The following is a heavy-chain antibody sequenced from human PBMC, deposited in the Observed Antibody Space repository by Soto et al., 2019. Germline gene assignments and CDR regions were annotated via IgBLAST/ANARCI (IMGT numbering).Heavy chain of an antibody. J-gene: IGHJ6*02. D-gene: IGHD3-22*01. Sequence: PVGSLRLSCAASGFTFSSYAMNWVRQAPGKGLEWVALISYDGSNKYYADSVKGRFTISRDSSKNTLYLQMNSLRAEDTAVYYCAKSIYYDSSGDYYYYYGMDVWGQGTTVTVSS. CDR1: GFTFSSYA. CDR3: AKSIYYDSSGDYYYYYGMDV. V-gene: IGHV3-30-3*02. CDR2: ISYDGSNK.